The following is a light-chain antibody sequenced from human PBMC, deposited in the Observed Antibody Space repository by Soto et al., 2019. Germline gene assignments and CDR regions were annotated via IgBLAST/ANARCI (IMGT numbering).Light chain of an antibody. CDR2: GAS. V-gene: IGKV3-20*01. CDR3: HHYGSSPLT. Sequence: IVLTQSPGTLSLSAGEGLTLSCSAGQIVTSSQLAWYQQKNGQAPRLLVFGASSRVLGIPDRFSGSGYGTDVNLTISRLETADFAVYYCHHYGSSPLTFGQGTRLEIK. J-gene: IGKJ5*01. CDR1: QIVTSSQ.